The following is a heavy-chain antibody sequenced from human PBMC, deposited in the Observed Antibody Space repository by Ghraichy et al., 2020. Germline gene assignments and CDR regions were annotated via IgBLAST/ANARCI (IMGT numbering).Heavy chain of an antibody. CDR2: IDYTGTT. CDR3: ARGVRVRGINYYSMDV. J-gene: IGHJ6*02. D-gene: IGHD3-10*01. V-gene: IGHV4-59*01. CDR1: GVSINIYY. Sequence: SETLSLTCSVSGVSINIYYWTWIRQLPGKGLEWIGIIDYTGTTNYIPSLKNRVTISLDTSKNQFSLKLTSVTAADTAVYYCARGVRVRGINYYSMDVWGQGTTVTVSS.